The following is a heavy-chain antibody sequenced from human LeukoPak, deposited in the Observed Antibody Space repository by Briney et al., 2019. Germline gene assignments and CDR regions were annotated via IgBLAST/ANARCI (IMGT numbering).Heavy chain of an antibody. CDR3: ARDPTDSGLGDY. V-gene: IGHV3-53*01. Sequence: GGSLRLSCAASGFTVSSTYMSWVRQAPGKGLEWVSVIYFDGRTYYADSVKGRFTISRDNSENALYLQMNSLRAEDTAVYYCARDPTDSGLGDYWGQGTLVTVSS. D-gene: IGHD6-19*01. CDR2: IYFDGRT. CDR1: GFTVSSTY. J-gene: IGHJ4*02.